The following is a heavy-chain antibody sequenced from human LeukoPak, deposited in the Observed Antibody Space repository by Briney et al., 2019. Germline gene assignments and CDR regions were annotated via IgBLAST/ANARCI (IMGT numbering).Heavy chain of an antibody. J-gene: IGHJ4*02. CDR3: ARGPAEFDY. Sequence: KASETPSLTCTVSGGSISSYYWSWIRQPPGKGLEWIGEINHSGSTNYNPSLKSRVTISVDTSKNQFSLKLSSVTAADTAVYYCARGPAEFDYWGQGTLVTVSS. CDR1: GGSISSYY. D-gene: IGHD2-2*01. CDR2: INHSGST. V-gene: IGHV4-34*01.